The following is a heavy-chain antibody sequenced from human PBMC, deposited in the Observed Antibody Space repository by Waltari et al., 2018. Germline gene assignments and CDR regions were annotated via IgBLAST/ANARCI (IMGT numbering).Heavy chain of an antibody. J-gene: IGHJ4*02. D-gene: IGHD4-17*01. CDR1: GFTVSAYT. Sequence: EVQLVESGGGLVKPGGSLRLSCAASGFTVSAYTMSWVRQSPGKGLEWVSSISSSSSFIYYADSVKGRFTISRDNAKNSLFLQMNSLRAEDTSVYYCVRSDYGDYVGGYYWGQGTVVTVSS. V-gene: IGHV3-21*01. CDR2: ISSSSSFI. CDR3: VRSDYGDYVGGYY.